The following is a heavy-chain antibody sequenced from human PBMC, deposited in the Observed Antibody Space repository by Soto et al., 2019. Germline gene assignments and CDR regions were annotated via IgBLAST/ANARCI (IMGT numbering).Heavy chain of an antibody. Sequence: QVQLQESGPGLVKPSETLSLTCSVSGGSMNGYYWSWIRQSPGKGLEWIGYIYDGDSSNYNPSLILRLIITVDRSRNQFSLRLSSVSAADKAVYYCARGYYDTTGYSLDPWGQGTLVTVSS. CDR2: IYDGDSS. D-gene: IGHD3-22*01. CDR3: ARGYYDTTGYSLDP. CDR1: GGSMNGYY. J-gene: IGHJ5*02. V-gene: IGHV4-59*01.